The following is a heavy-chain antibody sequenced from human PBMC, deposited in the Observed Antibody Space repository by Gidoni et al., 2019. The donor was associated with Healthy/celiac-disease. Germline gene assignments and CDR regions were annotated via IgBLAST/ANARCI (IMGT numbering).Heavy chain of an antibody. Sequence: QVQLQESGPGLVKPSQTLSLTCTVSGGSISSGIYYWSWIRQPAGKGLEWIGRIYTSGSTNYNPSLKSRVTISVDTSKNQFSLKLSSVTAADTAVYYCARGSLWFGESYGMDVWGQGTTVTVSS. V-gene: IGHV4-61*02. CDR3: ARGSLWFGESYGMDV. CDR1: GGSISSGIYY. D-gene: IGHD3-10*01. J-gene: IGHJ6*02. CDR2: IYTSGST.